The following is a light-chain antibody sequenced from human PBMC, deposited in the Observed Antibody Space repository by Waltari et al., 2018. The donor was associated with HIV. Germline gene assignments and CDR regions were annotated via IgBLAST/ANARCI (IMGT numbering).Light chain of an antibody. CDR1: NSNVGKNF. CDR2: RND. CDR3: ASWDDKLSHWV. J-gene: IGLJ3*02. V-gene: IGLV1-47*01. Sequence: QSVLTQPPSASKSPGQRVLISCSVTNSNVGKNFVSWFQQVPGGAPQLVIYRNDRRQAGVPDRFSGAKSVSSATLAISGLQSDDEADYFCASWDDKLSHWVFGVGTKLTV.